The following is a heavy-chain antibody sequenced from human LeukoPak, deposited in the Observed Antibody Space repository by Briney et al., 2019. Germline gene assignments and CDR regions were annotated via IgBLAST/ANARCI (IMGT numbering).Heavy chain of an antibody. J-gene: IGHJ4*02. CDR3: ARDWGSWDFDF. D-gene: IGHD6-13*01. CDR2: IYSGGST. Sequence: VGSLRLSCAASGFTVSSKYMSWVRQAPGKGLEWVSVIYSGGSTYYSDSVKGRFTISRDNAKNSLYLQMNSLRAEDTAVYFCARDWGSWDFDFWGQGTLVTVSS. V-gene: IGHV3-66*01. CDR1: GFTVSSKY.